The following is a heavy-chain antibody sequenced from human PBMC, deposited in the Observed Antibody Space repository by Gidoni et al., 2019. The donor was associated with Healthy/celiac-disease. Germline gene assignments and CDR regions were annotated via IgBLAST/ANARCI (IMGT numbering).Heavy chain of an antibody. CDR2: INHSGST. J-gene: IGHJ4*02. CDR3: AREDSSSSLDY. V-gene: IGHV4-34*01. D-gene: IGHD6-13*01. CDR1: GGSFSGYY. Sequence: QVQLQQWGAGLLKPSETLSLTCAVYGGSFSGYYWSWIRQPPGKGLEWIGEINHSGSTNYNPSLKSRVTISVDTSKNQCSLKLSSVTAADTAVYYCAREDSSSSLDYWGQGTLVTVSS.